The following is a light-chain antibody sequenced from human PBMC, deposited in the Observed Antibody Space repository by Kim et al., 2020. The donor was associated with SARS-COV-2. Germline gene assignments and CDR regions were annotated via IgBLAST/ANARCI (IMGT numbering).Light chain of an antibody. J-gene: IGLJ2*01. CDR1: SLRFYY. Sequence: SSELTQDPAVSVDLGQTVSITCQGESLRFYYASWYQQKPRQAPLLVIYGNTIRPSGIPDRFSGSTPGHTAALTITGTQADAEADYYADSRDSPGLHVLFG. CDR3: DSRDSPGLHVL. CDR2: GNT. V-gene: IGLV3-19*01.